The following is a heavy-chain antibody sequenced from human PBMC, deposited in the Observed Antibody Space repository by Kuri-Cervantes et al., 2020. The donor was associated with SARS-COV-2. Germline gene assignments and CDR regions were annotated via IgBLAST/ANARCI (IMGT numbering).Heavy chain of an antibody. J-gene: IGHJ4*02. D-gene: IGHD1-1*01. CDR2: IYYSGST. CDR1: GGSLSRYY. V-gene: IGHV4-59*01. Sequence: SETLCLTCTVSGGSLSRYYWSWIRQPPGKGLEWIGYIYYSGSTNYNPSLKSRVTISVDTSKNQFSLKLSSVTAADTALYYCARENWNYYDYWGQGTLVTVSS. CDR3: ARENWNYYDY.